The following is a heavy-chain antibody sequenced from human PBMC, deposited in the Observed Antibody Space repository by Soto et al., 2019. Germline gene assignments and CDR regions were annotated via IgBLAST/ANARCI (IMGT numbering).Heavy chain of an antibody. CDR1: GGSFSGYY. CDR3: ASSDPFVVVVPAAIHRPYYYGMDV. Sequence: SETLSLTCAVYGGSFSGYYWSWIRQPPGKGMEWIGEINHSGSTNCNPSLKSRVTISVDTSKNQFSLRLSSVTAADTAVYYCASSDPFVVVVPAAIHRPYYYGMDVWGQGTTVTVSS. V-gene: IGHV4-34*01. D-gene: IGHD2-2*01. CDR2: INHSGST. J-gene: IGHJ6*02.